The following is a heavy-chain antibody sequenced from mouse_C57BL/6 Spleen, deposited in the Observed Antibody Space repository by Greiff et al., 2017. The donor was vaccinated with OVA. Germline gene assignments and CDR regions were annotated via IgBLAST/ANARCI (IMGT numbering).Heavy chain of an antibody. Sequence: EVHLVESGGGLVKPGGSLKLSCAASGFTFSDYGMHWVRQAPEKGLEWVAYISSGSSTIYYADTVKGRITISRDNAKNTLFLQMTSLRSEDTAMYYCARLGRDAMDYWGQGTSVTVSS. CDR2: ISSGSSTI. CDR3: ARLGRDAMDY. D-gene: IGHD4-1*01. CDR1: GFTFSDYG. J-gene: IGHJ4*01. V-gene: IGHV5-17*01.